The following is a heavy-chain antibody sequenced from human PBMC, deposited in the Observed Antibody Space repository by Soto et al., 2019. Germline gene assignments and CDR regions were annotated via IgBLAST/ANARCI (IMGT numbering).Heavy chain of an antibody. V-gene: IGHV3-48*03. CDR2: ISSSGSTI. J-gene: IGHJ6*02. CDR1: GFTFSSYE. CDR3: ARDQKYCSSTSCYILHVAHYYYYGMDV. D-gene: IGHD2-2*02. Sequence: GGSLRLSCAASGFTFSSYEMNWVRQAPGKGLEWVSYISSSGSTIYYADSVKGRFTISRDNAKNSLYLQMNSLRAEDTAVYYCARDQKYCSSTSCYILHVAHYYYYGMDVWGQGTTVTVSS.